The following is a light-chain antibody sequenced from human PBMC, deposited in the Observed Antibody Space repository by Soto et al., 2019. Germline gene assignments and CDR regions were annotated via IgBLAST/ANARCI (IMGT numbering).Light chain of an antibody. CDR2: GAS. CDR1: QNVDSN. J-gene: IGKJ4*01. Sequence: EIVMTQSPATLSVSPGEGATLPCRASQNVDSNLAWFQQKPGQAPRLLIYGASTRATDIPARFSGSGSGTEFTLTISSLQSEDFAVYYCQHYTQWSLTFGGGTKVDIK. CDR3: QHYTQWSLT. V-gene: IGKV3-15*01.